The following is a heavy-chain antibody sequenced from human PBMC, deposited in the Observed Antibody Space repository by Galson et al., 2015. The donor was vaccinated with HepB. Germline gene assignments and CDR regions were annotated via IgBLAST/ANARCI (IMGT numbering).Heavy chain of an antibody. CDR1: DVSISSNNW. Sequence: LSLTCVVSDVSISSNNWWTWVRQPPGRGLEWIGAIFHTETANYNPSLKNRVTISIDRSKSQFSLILSSVTAADTAEYYCAKRVYGYWYFGLWGRGTLVTVSS. D-gene: IGHD5/OR15-5a*01. V-gene: IGHV4/OR15-8*02. J-gene: IGHJ2*01. CDR2: IFHTETA. CDR3: AKRVYGYWYFGL.